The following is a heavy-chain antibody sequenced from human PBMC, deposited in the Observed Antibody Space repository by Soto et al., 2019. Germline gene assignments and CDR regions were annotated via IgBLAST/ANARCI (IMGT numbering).Heavy chain of an antibody. CDR1: GGSISSSSYY. CDR2: IYYSGST. D-gene: IGHD3-16*01. J-gene: IGHJ6*02. V-gene: IGHV4-39*01. Sequence: LSLTCTVSGGSISSSSYYWGWIRQPPGKGLEWIGSIYYSGSTYYNPSLKSRVTISVDTSKNQFSLKLSSVTAADTAVYYCVGADTDVWGNYYYGMDVWGQGTTVTVSS. CDR3: VGADTDVWGNYYYGMDV.